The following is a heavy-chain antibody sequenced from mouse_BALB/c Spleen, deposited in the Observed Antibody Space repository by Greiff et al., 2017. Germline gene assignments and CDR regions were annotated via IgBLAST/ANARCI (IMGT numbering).Heavy chain of an antibody. CDR1: GFTFSSYA. CDR3: ARDYDGDAMDY. Sequence: DVKLVESGGGLVKPGGSLKLSCAASGFTFSSYAMSWVRQTPEKRLEWVASISSGGSTYYPDSVKGRFTISRDNARNILYLQMSSLRSEDTAMYYCARDYDGDAMDYWGQGTSVTVSS. V-gene: IGHV5-6-5*01. J-gene: IGHJ4*01. D-gene: IGHD2-4*01. CDR2: ISSGGST.